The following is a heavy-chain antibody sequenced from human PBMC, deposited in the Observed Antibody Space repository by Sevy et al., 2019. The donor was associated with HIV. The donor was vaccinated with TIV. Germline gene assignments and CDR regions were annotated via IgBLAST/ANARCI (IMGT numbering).Heavy chain of an antibody. V-gene: IGHV1-46*01. J-gene: IGHJ6*02. Sequence: ASVKVSCKASGYTFTSYYMHWVRQAPGQGLEWMGIINPSGGSTSYAQKFQGRVTMTRDTSTSTVYVELSSLRSEDTAVYYCARRGTDIVVVVAANHKDYYGMDVWGQGTTVTVSS. D-gene: IGHD2-15*01. CDR1: GYTFTSYY. CDR2: INPSGGST. CDR3: ARRGTDIVVVVAANHKDYYGMDV.